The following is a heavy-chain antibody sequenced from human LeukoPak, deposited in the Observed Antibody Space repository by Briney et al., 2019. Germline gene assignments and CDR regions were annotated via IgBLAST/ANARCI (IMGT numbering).Heavy chain of an antibody. CDR1: GFTFSSYG. Sequence: PGGSLRLSCAASGFTFSSYGMHWVRQAPGKGLEWVAFIRYDGSNKYYADSVKGRFTISRDNSKNTLYLQMNSLRAEDTAVYYRAKDRGKAPYYFDYWGQGTLVTVSS. V-gene: IGHV3-30*02. CDR3: AKDRGKAPYYFDY. CDR2: IRYDGSNK. J-gene: IGHJ4*02. D-gene: IGHD4-23*01.